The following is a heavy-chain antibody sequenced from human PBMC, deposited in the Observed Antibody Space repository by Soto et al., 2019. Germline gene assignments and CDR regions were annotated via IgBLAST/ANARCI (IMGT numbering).Heavy chain of an antibody. CDR1: GFTFSSYS. D-gene: IGHD3-22*01. V-gene: IGHV3-48*01. J-gene: IGHJ4*02. CDR3: ASVVDYYDSSGYLDY. Sequence: GGSLRLSCAASGFTFSSYSMNWVRQAPGKGLEWVSYISSSSSTIYYADSVKGRFTISRDNSKNTLYLQMNSLRAEDTAVYYCASVVDYYDSSGYLDYWGQGTLVTVSS. CDR2: ISSSSSTI.